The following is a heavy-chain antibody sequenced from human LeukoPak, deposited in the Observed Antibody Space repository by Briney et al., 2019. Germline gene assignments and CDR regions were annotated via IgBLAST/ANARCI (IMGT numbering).Heavy chain of an antibody. J-gene: IGHJ4*02. D-gene: IGHD5-24*01. CDR1: GFTFNTYS. CDR2: IQQDGSEE. V-gene: IGHV3-7*01. Sequence: GGSLRLSCAASGFTFNTYSMGWVRQAPGKGLECVANIQQDGSEEYCVDSVKGRFTISRDNAKNSLYLQMNSLRAEDTAIYYCAKWRWQQSEFDYWGQGSLVTVSS. CDR3: AKWRWQQSEFDY.